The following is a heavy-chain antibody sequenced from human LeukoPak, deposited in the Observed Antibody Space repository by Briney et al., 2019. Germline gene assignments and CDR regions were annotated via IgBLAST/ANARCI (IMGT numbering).Heavy chain of an antibody. CDR3: ARNFNHFDY. D-gene: IGHD1-14*01. Sequence: GTSLRLSCAASGFPFSDYGMYWVRQAPGKGLEWLAVISHDGSNKYYADSVKGRITISRDNSKNTLYLQMNSLRAEDTAVYYCARNFNHFDYWGQGTLVTVSS. J-gene: IGHJ4*02. CDR2: ISHDGSNK. CDR1: GFPFSDYG. V-gene: IGHV3-30*03.